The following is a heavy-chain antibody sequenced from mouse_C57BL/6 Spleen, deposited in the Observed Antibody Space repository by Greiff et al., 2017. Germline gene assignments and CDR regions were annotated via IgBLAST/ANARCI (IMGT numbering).Heavy chain of an antibody. CDR2: IYPGDGDT. CDR1: GYAFSSYW. V-gene: IGHV1-80*01. J-gene: IGHJ2*01. D-gene: IGHD1-1*02. CDR3: ARSAVAYYFDY. Sequence: VQLQQSGAELVKPGASVKISCKASGYAFSSYWMNWVKQRPGKGLEWIGQIYPGDGDTNYNGKFKGKATLTADKSSSPAYMQISSLTSEDSAVYFCARSAVAYYFDYWGKGTTLTVSS.